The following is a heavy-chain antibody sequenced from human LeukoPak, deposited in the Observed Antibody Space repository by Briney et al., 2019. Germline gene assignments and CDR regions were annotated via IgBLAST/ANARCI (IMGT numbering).Heavy chain of an antibody. CDR2: IYPGDSDT. D-gene: IGHD3-22*01. CDR3: PRLPDYYDSSGYPAAPFDY. V-gene: IGHV5-51*01. Sequence: KPGESLKISCKGSGYSFTSYWIGWVRQMPGKGLEWMGIIYPGDSDTRYSPSFQGQVTISADKSISTAYLQWSSLKASDTAMYYCPRLPDYYDSSGYPAAPFDYWGQGTLVTVSS. J-gene: IGHJ4*02. CDR1: GYSFTSYW.